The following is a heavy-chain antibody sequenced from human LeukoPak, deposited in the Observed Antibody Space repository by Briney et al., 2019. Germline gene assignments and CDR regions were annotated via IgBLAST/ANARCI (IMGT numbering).Heavy chain of an antibody. V-gene: IGHV1-8*01. CDR2: MNPYNGNT. CDR3: ARAAVNLHPNPYYYMDV. Sequence: ASVNVSCKSSVYTFTSYDINWVRQATGRGRAWMGWMNPYNGNTGYAQKFEGRVIRTKDTSISTAYLELSSLTSEDTAVYYCARAAVNLHPNPYYYMDVWGKGTTVTVSS. J-gene: IGHJ6*03. CDR1: VYTFTSYD.